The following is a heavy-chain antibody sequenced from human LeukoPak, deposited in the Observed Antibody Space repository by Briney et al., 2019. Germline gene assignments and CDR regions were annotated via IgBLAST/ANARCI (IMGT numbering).Heavy chain of an antibody. CDR1: GGSISSYY. CDR3: ARDEKSGSGSYYHY. CDR2: IYTSGST. J-gene: IGHJ4*02. D-gene: IGHD3-10*01. Sequence: SETLSLTCTVSGGSISSYYWSWIRQPAGKGLEWIGRIYTSGSTNYIPSLKSRVTMSVDTSKNQFSLKLSSVTAADTAVYYCARDEKSGSGSYYHYWGQGTLVTVSS. V-gene: IGHV4-4*07.